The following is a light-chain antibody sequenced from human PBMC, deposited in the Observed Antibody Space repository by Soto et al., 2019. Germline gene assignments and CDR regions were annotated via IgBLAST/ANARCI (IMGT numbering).Light chain of an antibody. CDR1: TPKNWENY. CDR2: END. V-gene: IGLV1-51*02. Sequence: QSALTPPPSVFSAPGPKGTLSLSGSTPKNWENYVSWFQQLPETAPKLLIYENDKRPSGIPDRFSGSTSGTSATLGITGLQTGDEADYYCGTWDSSLSGYVFATGTKVTVL. J-gene: IGLJ1*01. CDR3: GTWDSSLSGYV.